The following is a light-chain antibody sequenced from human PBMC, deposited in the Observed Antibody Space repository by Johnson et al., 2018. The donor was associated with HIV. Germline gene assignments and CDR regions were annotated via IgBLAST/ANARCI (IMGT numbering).Light chain of an antibody. CDR2: DNN. CDR1: SSNIGNNY. J-gene: IGLJ1*01. CDR3: GIWDSSLSAV. Sequence: QSVLTQPPSVSAAPGQKVTISCSGSSSNIGNNYVSWYQQVPGAAPKLLIYDNNKRPSGIPDRFSGSKSGTSATLGITGLQTGDEADHCCGIWDSSLSAVFGAGTKVTVL. V-gene: IGLV1-51*01.